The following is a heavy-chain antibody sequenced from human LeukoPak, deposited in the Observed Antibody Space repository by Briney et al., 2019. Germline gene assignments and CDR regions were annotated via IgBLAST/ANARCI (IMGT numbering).Heavy chain of an antibody. D-gene: IGHD1-1*01. CDR2: IKQDGSEK. Sequence: GGSLRLSCAASGFTFSSFWMSWVRQAPGKGLAWVANIKQDGSEKYFVDSVKGRFTISRVNAKNSLYLQMSSLRAEDTAVYYCARGGSRHPSPEDYWGRGTLVTVSS. CDR1: GFTFSSFW. V-gene: IGHV3-7*03. J-gene: IGHJ4*02. CDR3: ARGGSRHPSPEDY.